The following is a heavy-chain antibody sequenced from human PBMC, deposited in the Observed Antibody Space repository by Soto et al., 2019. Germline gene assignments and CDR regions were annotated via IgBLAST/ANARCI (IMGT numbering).Heavy chain of an antibody. CDR1: GFTFSGSV. Sequence: EVQLVESGGGLVQPGGSLKLSCAASGFTFSGSVMHWVRQASGKGRDWVGRIRSKANNYATAYAVSVKGRFTISRDDSRNTAYLQMNSLKTEDTAVYYCARGVYDFWSGHPKGLDYWGQGTVVTVSS. J-gene: IGHJ4*02. CDR2: IRSKANNYAT. CDR3: ARGVYDFWSGHPKGLDY. D-gene: IGHD3-3*01. V-gene: IGHV3-73*02.